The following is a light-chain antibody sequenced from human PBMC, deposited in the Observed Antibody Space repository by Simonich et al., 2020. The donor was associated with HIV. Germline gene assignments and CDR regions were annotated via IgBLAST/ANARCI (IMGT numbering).Light chain of an antibody. CDR1: QSVNSNF. V-gene: IGKV3-20*01. Sequence: EIVLTQSPGTLSLSPGERATLSCRASQSVNSNFVAWYQQKPGQAPRLLIYTSSSRTTGIPDRFSGSGSGTDFTLTISRLEPEDFAVYYCQQYGSSPLTFGGGTKVEIK. J-gene: IGKJ4*01. CDR2: TSS. CDR3: QQYGSSPLT.